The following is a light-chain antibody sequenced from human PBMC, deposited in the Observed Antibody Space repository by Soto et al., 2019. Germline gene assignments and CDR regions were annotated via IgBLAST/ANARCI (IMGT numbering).Light chain of an antibody. CDR1: QSVNSGY. CDR2: GTS. Sequence: EIVLTQSPSTLYLSPGERATLACRASQSVNSGYLAWFQQNRGRAPRLLIYGTSVRATAIPDRFSGNGSRTDFTLTISRLEPDDFATYYCQQSFSSRWTFGQGTRVAIK. CDR3: QQSFSSRWT. V-gene: IGKV3D-20*02. J-gene: IGKJ1*01.